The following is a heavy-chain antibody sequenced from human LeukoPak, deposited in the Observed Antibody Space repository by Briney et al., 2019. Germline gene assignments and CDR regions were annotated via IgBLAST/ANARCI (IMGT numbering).Heavy chain of an antibody. D-gene: IGHD1-1*01. V-gene: IGHV4-61*02. CDR3: ASSNWLRDANFDN. CDR2: IFENGKT. CDR1: GASISSGLYY. J-gene: IGHJ4*02. Sequence: SQTLSLLCSVSGASISSGLYYWNWIRQPGGRGLEWIGRIFENGKTNYNPSLKSRFTISVDTSKNQFSLKLRSVTAIDTAVYYCASSNWLRDANFDNWGQGTLVTVS.